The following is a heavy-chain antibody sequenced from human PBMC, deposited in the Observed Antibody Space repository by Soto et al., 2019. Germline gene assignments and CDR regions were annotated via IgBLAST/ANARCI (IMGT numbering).Heavy chain of an antibody. J-gene: IGHJ4*02. CDR1: GFTFSTYA. CDR3: AKGSKFTIFSPNDY. Sequence: EVQLLESGGGLVQPGGSLRLSCAAYGFTFSTYAMTWVRQAPGKGLEWVSALSGNSGTTYSADSVKGRFTISRDNSRNTLSLQMSSLRAEDTALYYCAKGSKFTIFSPNDYWGQGTLVTVSS. V-gene: IGHV3-23*01. CDR2: LSGNSGTT. D-gene: IGHD3-3*01.